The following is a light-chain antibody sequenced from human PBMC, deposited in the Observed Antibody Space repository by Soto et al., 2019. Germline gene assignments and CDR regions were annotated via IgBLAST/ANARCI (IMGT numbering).Light chain of an antibody. CDR1: QSVSNW. Sequence: DIELTQSPCTLSSSVGERVTISCRASQSVSNWLAWYQQKPGSAPKLLIYSASYLQSGIPSRFSGSGSGTEFTLTVSGLQPGDSATYYCQQYNSQWTFGPGTKVDIK. CDR2: SAS. V-gene: IGKV1-5*01. J-gene: IGKJ1*01. CDR3: QQYNSQWT.